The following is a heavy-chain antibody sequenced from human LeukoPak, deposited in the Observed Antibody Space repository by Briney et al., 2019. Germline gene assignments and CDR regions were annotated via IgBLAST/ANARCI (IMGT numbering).Heavy chain of an antibody. V-gene: IGHV3-74*01. CDR2: INGDGSSA. Sequence: GGSLRLSCVASGFTFSNYWMHWVRQAPGKGLVWVSRINGDGSSASYADSVKGRFTISRDNSKNTLSLQMNSLRAEDTAVYYCAKDVRVGGGGMDVWGQGTPVTVSS. D-gene: IGHD1-26*01. CDR1: GFTFSNYW. CDR3: AKDVRVGGGGMDV. J-gene: IGHJ6*02.